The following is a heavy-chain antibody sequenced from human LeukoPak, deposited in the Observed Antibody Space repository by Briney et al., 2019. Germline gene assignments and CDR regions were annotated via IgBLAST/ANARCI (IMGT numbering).Heavy chain of an antibody. V-gene: IGHV3-21*01. CDR1: GFTFSSYS. J-gene: IGHJ6*02. CDR3: ARVGSSGWSSYYYYYYGMDV. D-gene: IGHD6-19*01. CDR2: ISSSSSYI. Sequence: GGSLRLSCAASGFTFSSYSMNWVRQAPGKGLDWVSSISSSSSYIYYADSVKGRFTISRDNAKNSLYLQMNSLRAEDTAVYYCARVGSSGWSSYYYYYYGMDVWGQGTTVTVSS.